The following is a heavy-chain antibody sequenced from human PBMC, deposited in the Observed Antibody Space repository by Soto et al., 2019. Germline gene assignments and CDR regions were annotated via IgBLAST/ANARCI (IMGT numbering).Heavy chain of an antibody. CDR1: GYTFTSSG. J-gene: IGHJ4*02. Sequence: SVKVSCKASGYTFTSSGISWVRQAPGQGLEWMGRIIPILGIANYAQKFQGRVTITADKSTSTAYMELSSLRSEDTAVYYCAREGYYGSGSIDYWGQGTLVTVSP. CDR2: IIPILGIA. D-gene: IGHD3-10*01. V-gene: IGHV1-69*04. CDR3: AREGYYGSGSIDY.